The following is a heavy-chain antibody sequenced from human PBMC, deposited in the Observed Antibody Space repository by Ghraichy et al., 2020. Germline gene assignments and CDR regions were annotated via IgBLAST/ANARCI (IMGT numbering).Heavy chain of an antibody. Sequence: SETLSLTCTVSGGSVSSGSYYWSWIRQPPGKGLEWIGYIYYSGSTNYNPSLKSRVTISVDTSKNQFSLKLSSVTAADTAVYYCARVRGSSSTYYYYYMDVWGKGTTVTVSS. CDR1: GGSVSSGSYY. V-gene: IGHV4-61*01. D-gene: IGHD6-6*01. CDR2: IYYSGST. CDR3: ARVRGSSSTYYYYYMDV. J-gene: IGHJ6*03.